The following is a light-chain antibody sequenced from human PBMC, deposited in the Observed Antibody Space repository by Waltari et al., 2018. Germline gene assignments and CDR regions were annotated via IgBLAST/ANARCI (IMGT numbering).Light chain of an antibody. CDR1: SSDVGHYNF. CDR2: EGS. V-gene: IGLV2-23*01. J-gene: IGLJ3*02. Sequence: QSALTQPASGSGSPGQAITIPCTGSSSDVGHYNFVSWYQQHPDEARKLVFYEGSKRPPGISIRFSGSKSGNTASLTISRLQAEDEADYYCCSYAGSRTPGVFGGGTRVTVL. CDR3: CSYAGSRTPGV.